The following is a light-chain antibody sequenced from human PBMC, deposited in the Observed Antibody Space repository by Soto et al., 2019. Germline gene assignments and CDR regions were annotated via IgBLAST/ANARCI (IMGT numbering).Light chain of an antibody. CDR1: SSDVGGYNY. V-gene: IGLV2-14*01. J-gene: IGLJ2*01. Sequence: QSALTQPASMSGSPGQPITISCTGTSSDVGGYNYVSWYQQHPGKAPKLMIYDVSNRPSGVSNRFSGSKAGNTASLTISGLQAEDEADYYCSSYTSSSVVLGGGTKLTVL. CDR2: DVS. CDR3: SSYTSSSVV.